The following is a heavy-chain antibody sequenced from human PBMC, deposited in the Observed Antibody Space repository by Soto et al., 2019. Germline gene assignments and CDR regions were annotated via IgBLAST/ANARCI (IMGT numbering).Heavy chain of an antibody. CDR2: IWYDGSNK. Sequence: LRLSCAASGFTFSSYGMHWVRQAPGKGLEWVAVIWYDGSNKYYADSVKGRFTISRDNSKNTLYLQMNSLRAEDTAVYYCARDQRFCISTSCYNWFDPWGQGTLVTVSS. CDR1: GFTFSSYG. D-gene: IGHD2-2*01. CDR3: ARDQRFCISTSCYNWFDP. V-gene: IGHV3-33*01. J-gene: IGHJ5*02.